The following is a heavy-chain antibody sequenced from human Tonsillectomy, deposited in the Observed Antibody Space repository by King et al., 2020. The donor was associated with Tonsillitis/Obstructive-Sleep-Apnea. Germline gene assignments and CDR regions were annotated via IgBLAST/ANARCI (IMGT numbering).Heavy chain of an antibody. J-gene: IGHJ5*02. CDR1: GYTFTGYY. D-gene: IGHD3-3*01. CDR3: ARGYRITIFGVVINNWFDP. V-gene: IGHV1-2*06. CDR2: INPNSGGT. Sequence: GQLVQSGAEVKKPGASVNISCKASGYTFTGYYMHWIRQAPGQGPEWMGRINPNSGGTNYAPKFQGRGTMTRDTSVNTAYMELRRLGSDDTAVYYCARGYRITIFGVVINNWFDPWGQGTLVTVSS.